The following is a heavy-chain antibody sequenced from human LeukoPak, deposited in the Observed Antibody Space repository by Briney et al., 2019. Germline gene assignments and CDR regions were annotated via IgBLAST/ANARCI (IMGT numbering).Heavy chain of an antibody. J-gene: IGHJ4*02. CDR2: IYYSGST. D-gene: IGHD6-13*01. CDR1: GGSISSGGYY. V-gene: IGHV4-31*03. CDR3: ARSTLTVAAADTTYFDY. Sequence: SETLSLTCTVSGGSISSGGYYWSWIRQHPGKGLEWIGYIYYSGSTYYNPSLKSRVTISVDTSKNQFSLKLSSVTAADTAVYYRARSTLTVAAADTTYFDYWGQGTLVTVSS.